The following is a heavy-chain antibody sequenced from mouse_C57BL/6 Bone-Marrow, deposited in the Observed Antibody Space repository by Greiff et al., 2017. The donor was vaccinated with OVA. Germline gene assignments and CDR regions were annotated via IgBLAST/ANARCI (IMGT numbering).Heavy chain of an antibody. Sequence: EVQGVESGGDLVKPGGSLKLSCAASGFTFSSYGMSWVRQTPDQRLEWVATISSGGSYTYYPDSVKGRFTISRDNAKNTLYLQMSSLKSEDTAMYYCARRGNYYSNYDYAMDYWGQGTSVTVSS. CDR1: GFTFSSYG. V-gene: IGHV5-6*01. CDR2: ISSGGSYT. J-gene: IGHJ4*01. CDR3: ARRGNYYSNYDYAMDY. D-gene: IGHD2-5*01.